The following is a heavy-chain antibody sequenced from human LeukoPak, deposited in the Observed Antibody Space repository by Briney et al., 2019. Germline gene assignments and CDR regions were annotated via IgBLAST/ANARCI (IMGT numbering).Heavy chain of an antibody. J-gene: IGHJ4*02. D-gene: IGHD5-18*01. CDR3: ARGGRAGYSYGCVDY. CDR1: AFTFSSYW. Sequence: PGGSLRLSCAASAFTFSSYWMHWVRQAPGKGLVWVSRINSDGSSTSYADSVKGRFTISRDNAKNTLYLQMNSLRAEDTAVYYCARGGRAGYSYGCVDYWGQGTLVTVSS. V-gene: IGHV3-74*01. CDR2: INSDGSST.